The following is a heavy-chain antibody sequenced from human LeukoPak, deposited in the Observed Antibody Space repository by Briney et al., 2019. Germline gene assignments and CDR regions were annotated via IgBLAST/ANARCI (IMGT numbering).Heavy chain of an antibody. CDR3: AGGGYCGVSSCFAPLLDW. V-gene: IGHV4-59*01. CDR2: IYNTGTT. D-gene: IGHD2-15*01. Sequence: SETLSLTCTVSRGITRYYWFWIRQSPGKGLEWVGYIYNTGTTNYNPSLKSRATMSVDTSKSQFSLKLSSVTAADTAVYYCAGGGYCGVSSCFAPLLDWWGQGSPVTVSS. CDR1: RGITRYY. J-gene: IGHJ4*02.